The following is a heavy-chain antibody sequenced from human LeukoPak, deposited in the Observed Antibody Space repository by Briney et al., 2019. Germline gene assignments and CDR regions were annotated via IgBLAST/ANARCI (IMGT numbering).Heavy chain of an antibody. J-gene: IGHJ4*02. V-gene: IGHV1-69*05. CDR1: GGTFSSYA. CDR2: IIPIFGTA. Sequence: ASVKVSFTASGGTFSSYAVSWVRQAPGQGLEWMGGIIPIFGTANYAQKFQGRVTITTDESTSTAYMELSSLRSEDTAVYYCASNYYDSSGYYPHFDYWGQGTLVTVSS. CDR3: ASNYYDSSGYYPHFDY. D-gene: IGHD3-22*01.